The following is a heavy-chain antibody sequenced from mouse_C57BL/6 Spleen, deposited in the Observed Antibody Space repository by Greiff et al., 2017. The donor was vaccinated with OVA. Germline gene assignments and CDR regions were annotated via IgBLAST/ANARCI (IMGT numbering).Heavy chain of an antibody. CDR1: GYTFTTYP. J-gene: IGHJ1*03. CDR3: ARSGNYVDWYFDV. V-gene: IGHV1-47*01. Sequence: QVQLQQSGAELVKPGASVQMSCKASGYTFTTYPIEWMTQNHGKSLEWIGNFHPYNDDTKYNEKFKGKATLTVDKTSSTVYLELSRLTSDDSAVYYCARSGNYVDWYFDVWGKGTTVTVSS. D-gene: IGHD2-1*01. CDR2: FHPYNDDT.